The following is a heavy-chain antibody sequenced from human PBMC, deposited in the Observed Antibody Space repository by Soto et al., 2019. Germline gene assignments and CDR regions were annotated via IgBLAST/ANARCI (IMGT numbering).Heavy chain of an antibody. D-gene: IGHD3-10*01. CDR2: MNPNSGNT. Sequence: ASVQVSCKASRYTFTSYDINWVRQATGQGIEWMGWMNPNSGNTGYAQKFQGRVTMTRNTSISTAYMELSSLRSEDTAVYYCAREASYYYGSGSPSGYYYYYMDVWGKGTTVTVSS. CDR3: AREASYYYGSGSPSGYYYYYMDV. CDR1: RYTFTSYD. J-gene: IGHJ6*03. V-gene: IGHV1-8*01.